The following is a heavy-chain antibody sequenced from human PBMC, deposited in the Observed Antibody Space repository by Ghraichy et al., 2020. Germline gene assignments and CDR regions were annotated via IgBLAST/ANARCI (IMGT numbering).Heavy chain of an antibody. CDR1: GGSISSSSYY. CDR2: IYYSGST. V-gene: IGHV4-39*01. D-gene: IGHD1/OR15-1a*01. J-gene: IGHJ3*02. Sequence: SETLSLTCTVSGGSISSSSYYWGWIRQPPGKGLEWIGNIYYSGSTYYSPSLKSRVTISVDTSKNQFSLRLSSVTAADTAVYYCARQNNDAFDIWGQGTMVTVSS. CDR3: ARQNNDAFDI.